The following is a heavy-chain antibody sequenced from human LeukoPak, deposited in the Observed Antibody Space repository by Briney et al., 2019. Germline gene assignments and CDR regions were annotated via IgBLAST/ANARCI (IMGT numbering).Heavy chain of an antibody. J-gene: IGHJ6*03. D-gene: IGHD5-18*01. Sequence: GGSLRLSCAAPGFTFSSNYMSWVRQAPGKGLEWVSVIYSGGSTYYADSVKGRFTISRDNSKNTLYLQMNSLRAEDTAVYYCARELREMVTPNLYYYMDVWGKGTTVTVSS. CDR1: GFTFSSNY. CDR3: ARELREMVTPNLYYYMDV. V-gene: IGHV3-53*01. CDR2: IYSGGST.